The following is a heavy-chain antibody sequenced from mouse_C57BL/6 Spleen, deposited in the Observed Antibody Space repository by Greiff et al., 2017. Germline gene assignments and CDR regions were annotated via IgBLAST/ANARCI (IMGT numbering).Heavy chain of an antibody. CDR1: GFTFSSYT. D-gene: IGHD1-1*02. CDR3: ARAGGSPYYFDY. CDR2: ISGGGGNT. V-gene: IGHV5-9*01. Sequence: EVQLQESGGGLVKPGGSLKLSCAASGFTFSSYTMSWVRQTPEKRLEWVATISGGGGNTYYPDSVKGRFTIARDDANNTQYLQMSSLRSEDTALYYCARAGGSPYYFDYWGQGTTLTVSS. J-gene: IGHJ2*01.